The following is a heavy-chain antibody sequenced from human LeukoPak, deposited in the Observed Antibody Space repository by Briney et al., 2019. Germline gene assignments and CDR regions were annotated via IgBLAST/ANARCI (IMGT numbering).Heavy chain of an antibody. CDR1: GYTFTSYD. D-gene: IGHD2-15*01. V-gene: IGHV1-8*01. CDR3: ARGPVVVVAATSKAGYGMDV. J-gene: IGHJ6*02. CDR2: MNPNIGNT. Sequence: ASVKVSCKASGYTFTSYDINWVRQAAGQGREWMGWMNPNIGNTGYAQKFQGRVTMTRNTSISTAYMELSSLRSEDTAVYYCARGPVVVVAATSKAGYGMDVWGQGTTVTVSS.